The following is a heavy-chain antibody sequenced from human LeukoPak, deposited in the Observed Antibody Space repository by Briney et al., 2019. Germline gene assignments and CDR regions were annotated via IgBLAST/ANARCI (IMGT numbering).Heavy chain of an antibody. Sequence: SETLSLTCTVSGGSISSYYWSWIRQPPGKGLEWIGYIYYSGSTNYNPSLKSRVTISVDTSKNQFSLKLSSVTAADTAVYYCARGERRYYYDCSGSFDYWGQGTLVTVSS. D-gene: IGHD3-22*01. CDR2: IYYSGST. CDR1: GGSISSYY. V-gene: IGHV4-59*12. J-gene: IGHJ4*02. CDR3: ARGERRYYYDCSGSFDY.